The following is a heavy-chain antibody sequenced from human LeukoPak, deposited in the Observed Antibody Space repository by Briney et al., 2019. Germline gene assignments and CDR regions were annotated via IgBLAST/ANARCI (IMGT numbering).Heavy chain of an antibody. CDR3: ARDYFVVVAATGAFDI. J-gene: IGHJ3*02. CDR2: INPSGGST. Sequence: ASVKVSCKVSGYTLTELSMHWVRQAPGQGLEWMGIINPSGGSTSYAQKFQGRVTMTRDTSTSTVYMELSSLRSEDTAVYYCARDYFVVVAATGAFDIWGQGTMVTVSS. CDR1: GYTLTELS. D-gene: IGHD2-15*01. V-gene: IGHV1-46*01.